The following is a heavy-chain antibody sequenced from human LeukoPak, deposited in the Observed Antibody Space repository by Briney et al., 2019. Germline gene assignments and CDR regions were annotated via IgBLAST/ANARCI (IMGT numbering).Heavy chain of an antibody. D-gene: IGHD4-11*01. CDR2: ISAYNGNT. Sequence: DSVKVSCKASGYTFTSYGISWVRQAPGQGLEWMGWISAYNGNTNYAQKLQGRVTMTTDTSTSTAYMELRSLRAEDTAVYYCARERAPVYSNYAHYGMDVWGQGTTVTVSS. J-gene: IGHJ6*02. V-gene: IGHV1-18*01. CDR1: GYTFTSYG. CDR3: ARERAPVYSNYAHYGMDV.